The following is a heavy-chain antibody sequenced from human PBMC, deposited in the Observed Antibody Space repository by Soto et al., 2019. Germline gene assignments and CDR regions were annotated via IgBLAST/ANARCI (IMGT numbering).Heavy chain of an antibody. D-gene: IGHD3-9*01. CDR1: GFTFSSYG. Sequence: QVQLVESGGGVVQPGRSLRLSCAASGFTFSSYGMHWVRQAPGKGLEWVAVISYDGSNKYYADSVKGRFTISRDNSKNTLYLQRNSLRAEDTAVYYCAKDRWGYYDILTGYPDYWGQGTLVTVSS. CDR2: ISYDGSNK. J-gene: IGHJ4*02. V-gene: IGHV3-30*18. CDR3: AKDRWGYYDILTGYPDY.